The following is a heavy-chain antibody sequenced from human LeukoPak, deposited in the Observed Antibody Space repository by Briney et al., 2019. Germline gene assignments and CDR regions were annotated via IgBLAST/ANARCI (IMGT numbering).Heavy chain of an antibody. D-gene: IGHD5-12*01. J-gene: IGHJ4*02. CDR2: INPNSGGT. V-gene: IGHV1-2*02. Sequence: ASVTVSCKASGYTFTGYYMHWVRQAPGQGLEWMGWINPNSGGTNYAQKFQGRVIMTRDTSISTAYMELSRLRSDDTAVYYCARETSDSGYDSLDYWGQGTLVTVSS. CDR1: GYTFTGYY. CDR3: ARETSDSGYDSLDY.